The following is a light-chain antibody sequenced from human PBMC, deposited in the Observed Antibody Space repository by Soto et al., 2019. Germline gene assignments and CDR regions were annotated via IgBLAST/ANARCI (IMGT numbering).Light chain of an antibody. V-gene: IGKV3-15*01. J-gene: IGKJ4*01. CDR3: QQYNNWTLT. CDR1: QSVSGN. CDR2: GAS. Sequence: EIVMTQSPATLSVSPGERATLSCRASQSVSGNLAWYQQKPGQAPRLLIYGASTRATGIPARFSGSGSGTEFTLTISSLQSEDFAVYYCQQYNNWTLTFGGGIKVEMK.